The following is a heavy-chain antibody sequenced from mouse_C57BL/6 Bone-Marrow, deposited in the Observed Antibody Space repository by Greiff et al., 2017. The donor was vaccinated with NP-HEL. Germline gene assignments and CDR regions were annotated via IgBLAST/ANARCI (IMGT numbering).Heavy chain of an antibody. V-gene: IGHV1-26*01. Sequence: VQLQQSGPELVKPGASVKISCKASGYTFTDYYMNWVKQSHGKSLEWIGDINPNNGGTSYNQKFKGKATLTVDKSSSTAYMELRSLTSEDSAVYYCARSGIYDGYPFYAMDYWGQGTSVTVSS. J-gene: IGHJ4*01. CDR1: GYTFTDYY. CDR3: ARSGIYDGYPFYAMDY. CDR2: INPNNGGT. D-gene: IGHD2-3*01.